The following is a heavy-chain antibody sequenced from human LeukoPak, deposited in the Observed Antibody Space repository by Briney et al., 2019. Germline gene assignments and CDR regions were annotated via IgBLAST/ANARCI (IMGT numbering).Heavy chain of an antibody. Sequence: PSETLSLTCTVSGGSISSGSYFWSWIRQPPGKGLEWIGYIYHSGSTYYNPSLKSRVTISVDRSKNQFSLKLSSVTAADTAVYYCAREGDGSTGAFDIWGQGTMVTVSS. CDR3: AREGDGSTGAFDI. V-gene: IGHV4-30-2*01. CDR1: GGSISSGSYF. J-gene: IGHJ3*02. CDR2: IYHSGST. D-gene: IGHD2-21*01.